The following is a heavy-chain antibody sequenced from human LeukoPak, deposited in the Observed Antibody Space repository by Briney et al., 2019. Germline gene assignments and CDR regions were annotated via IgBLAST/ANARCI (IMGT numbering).Heavy chain of an antibody. CDR1: GLTFSSYG. CDR2: ISYDGSNK. CDR3: AKSGAGYSSSWCLDY. J-gene: IGHJ4*02. D-gene: IGHD6-13*01. V-gene: IGHV3-30*18. Sequence: PGRSLRLSCAASGLTFSSYGMHWVRQAPGKGLEWVAVISYDGSNKYYADSVKGRFTISRDNSKNTLYLQMNSLRAEDTAVYYCAKSGAGYSSSWCLDYWGQGTLVTVSS.